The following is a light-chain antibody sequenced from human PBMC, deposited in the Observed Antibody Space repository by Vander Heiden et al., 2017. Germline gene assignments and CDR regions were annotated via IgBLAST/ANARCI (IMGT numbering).Light chain of an antibody. CDR3: QQVNSYPYT. Sequence: AVQLTESPSSLSASVGDRVTITCRASQGISSALAWYQQKPGKAPKLLIYDASSLESGVPSRFSGSGSGTDFTLTISSLQPEDFATYSCQQVNSYPYTFGQGTKVEIK. CDR2: DAS. V-gene: IGKV1-13*02. CDR1: QGISSA. J-gene: IGKJ2*01.